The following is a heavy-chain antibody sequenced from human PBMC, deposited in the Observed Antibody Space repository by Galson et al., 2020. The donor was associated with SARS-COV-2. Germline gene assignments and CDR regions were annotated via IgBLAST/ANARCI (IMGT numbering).Heavy chain of an antibody. V-gene: IGHV3-30*04. CDR1: GFTFSSYA. CDR2: ISYDGSNK. D-gene: IGHD6-13*01. J-gene: IGHJ4*02. CDR3: AREDIAAAGVGGEYFEY. Sequence: SLQISCAASGFTFSSYAMHWVRQAPGKGLEWVAVISYDGSNKYYADSVKGRFTISRDNSKNTLYLQMNSLRAEDTAVYYCAREDIAAAGVGGEYFEYWGQGTLVTVSS.